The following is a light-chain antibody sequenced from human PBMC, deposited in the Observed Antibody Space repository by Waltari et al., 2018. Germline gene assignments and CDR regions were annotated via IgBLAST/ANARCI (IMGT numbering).Light chain of an antibody. J-gene: IGKJ1*01. V-gene: IGKV1-8*01. Sequence: AIRITQSPSSLSASTGDRVTLTCRASQAISSYLAWYQQKPGKAPKLLIYAASTLQSGVPSRFRGSGSGTDFTLTISCLQSEDFATYYCQQYYTYPWTFGQGTKVEIK. CDR3: QQYYTYPWT. CDR2: AAS. CDR1: QAISSY.